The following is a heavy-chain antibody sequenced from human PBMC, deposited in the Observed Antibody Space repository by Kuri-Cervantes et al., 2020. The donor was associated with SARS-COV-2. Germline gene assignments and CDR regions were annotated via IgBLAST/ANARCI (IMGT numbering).Heavy chain of an antibody. Sequence: GESLKISCAASGFTFSTYWMSWVRQAPGKGLEWVALISYDGTNQYYTDSVKGRFTISRDNSKNTLYLQMNSLRAEDTAVYYCARADGITMIVETRPTDYWGQGTLVTVSS. D-gene: IGHD3-22*01. V-gene: IGHV3-30*03. J-gene: IGHJ4*02. CDR3: ARADGITMIVETRPTDY. CDR2: ISYDGTNQ. CDR1: GFTFSTYW.